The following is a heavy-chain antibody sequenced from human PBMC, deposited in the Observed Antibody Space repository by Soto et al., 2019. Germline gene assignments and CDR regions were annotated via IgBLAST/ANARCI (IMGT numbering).Heavy chain of an antibody. CDR2: IYYSGST. D-gene: IGHD4-17*01. Sequence: QVQLQESGPGLVKPSETLSLTCTVSGGSISSYYWSWIRQPPGKGLEWIGYIYYSGSTNYNPSLKSRVTISVDTSKNQFSLKXSSVTAADTAVYYCARVXGVTTYYYYYMDVWGKGTTVTVSS. CDR1: GGSISSYY. J-gene: IGHJ6*03. CDR3: ARVXGVTTYYYYYMDV. V-gene: IGHV4-59*01.